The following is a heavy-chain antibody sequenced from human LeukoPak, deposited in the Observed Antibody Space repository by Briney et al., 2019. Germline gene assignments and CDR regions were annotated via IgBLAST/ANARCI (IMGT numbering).Heavy chain of an antibody. V-gene: IGHV1-69*04. CDR2: IIPIFGIA. CDR3: ARGSQDSSGYSDY. Sequence: GASVKVSCKASGGTFSSYAISWVRQAPGQGLEWMGRIIPIFGIANYAQKFQGRVTITADKSTSTAYMELSSLRSEDTAVYYCARGSQDSSGYSDYWGQGTLVTVSS. J-gene: IGHJ4*02. D-gene: IGHD3-22*01. CDR1: GGTFSSYA.